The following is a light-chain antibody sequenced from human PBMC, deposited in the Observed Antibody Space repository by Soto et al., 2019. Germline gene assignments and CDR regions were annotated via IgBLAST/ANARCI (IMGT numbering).Light chain of an antibody. CDR1: RSFASSY. Sequence: EIVFTQSPSTLSLSPGERATLSCRASRSFASSYLAWYQHKPGQAPRLLIYAASSRATGIPDRFIGSGSGTDFTLTISRLEPDDSAVYYCHHYDSSPPYTFGQGTKV. CDR3: HHYDSSPPYT. V-gene: IGKV3-20*01. CDR2: AAS. J-gene: IGKJ2*01.